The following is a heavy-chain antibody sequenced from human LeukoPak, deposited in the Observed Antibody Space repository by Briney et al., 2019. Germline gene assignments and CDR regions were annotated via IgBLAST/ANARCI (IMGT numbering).Heavy chain of an antibody. V-gene: IGHV3-73*01. CDR1: GFTFSGSA. J-gene: IGHJ4*02. CDR2: IRGKANSYAT. Sequence: GGSLRLSCAASGFTFSGSAMHWLRQASGKGLEWVGRIRGKANSYATAYAASVKGRFTISRDDSKNTAYLQMNSLKTEDTAVYYCTRLIAVADDFDYWGQGTLVTLSS. CDR3: TRLIAVADDFDY. D-gene: IGHD6-19*01.